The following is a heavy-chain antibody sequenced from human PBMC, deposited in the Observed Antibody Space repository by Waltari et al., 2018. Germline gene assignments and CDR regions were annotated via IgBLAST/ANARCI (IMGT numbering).Heavy chain of an antibody. CDR1: GFSLTTRSRC. V-gene: IGHV2-70*01. CDR2: IDWDDAK. J-gene: IGHJ4*02. CDR3: ARKLCYGSASSDD. D-gene: IGHD3-10*01. Sequence: QVTLRESGPALVKPTETLTLTCTFSGFSLTTRSRCVTWTRQPPGKALEWLALIDWDDAKDYSTSLGSRLTISKDTSKNQVVLTMTDMDPADTATYYCARKLCYGSASSDDWGQGTFVTVSS.